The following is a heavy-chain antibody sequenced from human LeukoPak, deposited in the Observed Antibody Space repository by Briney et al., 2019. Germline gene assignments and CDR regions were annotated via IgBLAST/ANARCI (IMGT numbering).Heavy chain of an antibody. CDR3: ARVVAAVGSYHFDC. D-gene: IGHD6-13*01. CDR2: ISSSGTYI. J-gene: IGHJ4*02. CDR1: GFTFSDYY. Sequence: KPGGSLRLSCATSGFTFSDYYMSWIRQAPGKGLEWVSYISSSGTYINSADSVKGRFTISRDYPKNSLYLQMSSLRAEDTAVYYCARVVAAVGSYHFDCWGQGTLVTVSS. V-gene: IGHV3-11*05.